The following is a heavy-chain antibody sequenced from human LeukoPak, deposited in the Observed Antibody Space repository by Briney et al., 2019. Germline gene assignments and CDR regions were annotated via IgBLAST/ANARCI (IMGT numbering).Heavy chain of an antibody. V-gene: IGHV4-39*07. CDR3: AAEGIAVAGTLGY. J-gene: IGHJ4*02. D-gene: IGHD6-19*01. CDR2: IYYSGST. Sequence: SETLSLTCTVSGGSISSSSYYWGWIRQPPGKGLEWIGSIYYSGSTYYNPSLKSRVTISVDTSKNQFSLKLSSVTAADTAVYYCAAEGIAVAGTLGYWGQGTLVTVSS. CDR1: GGSISSSSYY.